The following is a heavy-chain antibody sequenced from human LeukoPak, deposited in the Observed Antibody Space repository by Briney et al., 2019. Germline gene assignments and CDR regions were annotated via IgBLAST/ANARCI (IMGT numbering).Heavy chain of an antibody. CDR2: IYSGGST. CDR1: GFSFFDYA. J-gene: IGHJ3*01. D-gene: IGHD6-19*01. Sequence: GGSLRLSCAASGFSFFDYAMSWVRQAPGKGLEWVSVIYSGGSTYYADSVKGRFTISRDNSKNTLYLQMNSLRAEDTAVYYCARDGFDSSGWSNWGQGTMVTVSS. V-gene: IGHV3-66*01. CDR3: ARDGFDSSGWSN.